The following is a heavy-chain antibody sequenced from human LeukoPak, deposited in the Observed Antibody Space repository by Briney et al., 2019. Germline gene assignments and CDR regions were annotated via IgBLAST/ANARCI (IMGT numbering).Heavy chain of an antibody. D-gene: IGHD6-13*01. V-gene: IGHV4-34*01. J-gene: IGHJ5*02. Sequence: KPSETLSLTCAVYGGSFSGYYWSWIRQPPGKGLERIGEINHSGSTNYNPSLKSRVTISVDTSKNQFSLKLSSVTAADTAVYYCARGEGAAAGIDPWGQGTLVTVSS. CDR2: INHSGST. CDR3: ARGEGAAAGIDP. CDR1: GGSFSGYY.